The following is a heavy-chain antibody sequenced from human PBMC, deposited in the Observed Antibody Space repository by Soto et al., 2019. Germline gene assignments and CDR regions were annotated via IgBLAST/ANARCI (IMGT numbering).Heavy chain of an antibody. V-gene: IGHV4-4*07. CDR3: VRDGTRTLRDWFDP. CDR2: IYATGTT. CDR1: GACSSGFY. Sequence: SETLSRTCTVSGACSSGFYWSWIRKPAGKGLEWIGRIYATGTTDYNPSLKSRVMMSVDTSKKQFSLKLSSVTAADTAVYYCVRDGTRTLRDWFDPWGQGISVTVSS. D-gene: IGHD1-1*01. J-gene: IGHJ5*02.